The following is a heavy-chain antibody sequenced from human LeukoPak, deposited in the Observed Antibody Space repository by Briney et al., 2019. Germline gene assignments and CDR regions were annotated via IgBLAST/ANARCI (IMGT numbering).Heavy chain of an antibody. CDR3: ATYSGSYRDDIFDM. V-gene: IGHV3-30*02. CDR1: GFTFSSYG. J-gene: IGHJ3*02. CDR2: IRYDGSNK. Sequence: GGSLRLSCAASGFTFSSYGMHWVRQAPGKGLEWVAFIRYDGSNKYYADSVKGRFTISRDNSKNTLYLQMNSLRVEDTALYYCATYSGSYRDDIFDMWGQGTMVTVSS. D-gene: IGHD1-26*01.